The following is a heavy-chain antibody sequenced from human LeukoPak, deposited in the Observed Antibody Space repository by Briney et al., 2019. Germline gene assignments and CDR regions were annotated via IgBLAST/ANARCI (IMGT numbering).Heavy chain of an antibody. Sequence: PGGSLRLSCAASGFTFSSYAMSWVRLPPGKGLEWVSAISGSGDSTYYADSVKGRFTISRDNPKNTLFLQMNSLRAEDTAVYYCAKSHASIWNVYDYWGQGTLVTVSS. D-gene: IGHD1-1*01. V-gene: IGHV3-23*01. CDR1: GFTFSSYA. J-gene: IGHJ4*02. CDR3: AKSHASIWNVYDY. CDR2: ISGSGDST.